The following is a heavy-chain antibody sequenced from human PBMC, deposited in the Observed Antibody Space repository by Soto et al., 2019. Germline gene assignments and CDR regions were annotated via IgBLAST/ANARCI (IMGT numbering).Heavy chain of an antibody. CDR2: VYYRGRS. D-gene: IGHD4-17*01. V-gene: IGHV4-39*01. CDR1: GGSVTNSSYY. Sequence: PSETLSLTCTVSGGSVTNSSYYWGWIRQSPGKGLEWIGSVYYRGRSYSKSSVKSRVTISVDTSKNRFSLSLNSVTASDTAVYFCVSQRTTVPTQASWDYGGPGALVTVS. CDR3: VSQRTTVPTQASWDY. J-gene: IGHJ4*02.